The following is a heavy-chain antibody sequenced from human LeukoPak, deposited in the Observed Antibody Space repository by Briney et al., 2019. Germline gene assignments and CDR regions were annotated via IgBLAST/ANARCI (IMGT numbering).Heavy chain of an antibody. J-gene: IGHJ4*02. CDR2: ISGSGGST. CDR3: AKLVLWYSSGWYPGGSDY. CDR1: RFTFSNYV. D-gene: IGHD6-19*01. V-gene: IGHV3-23*01. Sequence: GGSLRLSCAASRFTFSNYVMSWVRQAPGKGLEWVSAISGSGGSTYYADSVKGRFTISRDNSKNTLYLQMNSLRAEDTAVYYCAKLVLWYSSGWYPGGSDYWGQGTLVTVSS.